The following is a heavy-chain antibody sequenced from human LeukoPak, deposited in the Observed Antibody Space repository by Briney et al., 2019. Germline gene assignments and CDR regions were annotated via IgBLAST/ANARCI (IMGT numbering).Heavy chain of an antibody. V-gene: IGHV2-70*16. D-gene: IGHD6-19*01. CDR2: IDWDDDK. J-gene: IGHJ4*02. CDR3: ARIRSSGWYDY. CDR1: GGSISSYYW. Sequence: TLSLTCTVSGGSISSYYWSWIRQPPGKGLEWIARIDWDDDKFYSTSLKTRLTISKDTSKNQVVLTMTNMDPVDTATYYCARIRSSGWYDYWGQGTLVTVSS.